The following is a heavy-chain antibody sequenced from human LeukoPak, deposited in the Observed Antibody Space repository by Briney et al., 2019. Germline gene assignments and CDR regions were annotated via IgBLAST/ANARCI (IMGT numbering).Heavy chain of an antibody. J-gene: IGHJ6*02. V-gene: IGHV3-13*01. Sequence: SGGSLRLSCAASGFTFSSYDMHWVRQATGKGLGWVSAIGTAGDTYYPGSVKGRFTISRENAKNSLYLQMNSLRAEDTAVYYCARVGDSTYYYGMDVWGQGTTVTVSS. CDR3: ARVGDSTYYYGMDV. D-gene: IGHD2-21*01. CDR2: IGTAGDT. CDR1: GFTFSSYD.